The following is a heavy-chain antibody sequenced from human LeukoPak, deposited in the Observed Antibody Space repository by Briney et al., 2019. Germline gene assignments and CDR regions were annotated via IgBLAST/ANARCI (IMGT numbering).Heavy chain of an antibody. CDR1: GFAFNFYA. D-gene: IGHD4-17*01. CDR2: ISAGSSTT. Sequence: GGSLRLSCAASGFAFNFYAMSWVRQAPGKGLQWVSYISAGSSTTYYADSVKGRFTISRDNAKNSLYLQMNSLKDEDTAVYYCARVRGLFGAYAVLDAFDMWGQGTMVTVSS. CDR3: ARVRGLFGAYAVLDAFDM. V-gene: IGHV3-48*02. J-gene: IGHJ3*02.